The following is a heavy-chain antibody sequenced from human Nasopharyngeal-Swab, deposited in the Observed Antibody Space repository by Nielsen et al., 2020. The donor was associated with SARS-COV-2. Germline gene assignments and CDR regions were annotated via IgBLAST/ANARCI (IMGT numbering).Heavy chain of an antibody. Sequence: SCAASVFTFDDYAMHWVRQAPGKGLEWVSGISWNSGSIGYADSVKGRFTISRDNAKNSLYLQMNSLRAEDTALYYCASSINYDSSGYYDYWGQGTLVTVSS. V-gene: IGHV3-9*01. J-gene: IGHJ4*02. CDR3: ASSINYDSSGYYDY. CDR1: VFTFDDYA. D-gene: IGHD3-22*01. CDR2: ISWNSGSI.